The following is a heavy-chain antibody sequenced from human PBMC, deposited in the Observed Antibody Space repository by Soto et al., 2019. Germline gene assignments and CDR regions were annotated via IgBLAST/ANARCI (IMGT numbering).Heavy chain of an antibody. Sequence: SETLSLTCTVSGGSISSYYWSWIRQPPGKGLEWIGYIYYSGSTNYNPSLKSRVTISVDTSKNQFSLKLSSVTAADTAVYYCAILLYDILPGYYNWFVPWGQATLVTVSS. J-gene: IGHJ5*02. D-gene: IGHD3-9*01. CDR3: AILLYDILPGYYNWFVP. V-gene: IGHV4-59*08. CDR2: IYYSGST. CDR1: GGSISSYY.